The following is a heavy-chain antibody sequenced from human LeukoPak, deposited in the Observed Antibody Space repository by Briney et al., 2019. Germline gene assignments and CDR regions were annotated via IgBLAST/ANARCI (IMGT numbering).Heavy chain of an antibody. V-gene: IGHV1-18*01. Sequence: ASVKVSCKASGYTFTSYGISWVRQAPGQGLEWMGWISAYNGNTNYAQKLQGRVTMTTDTSTSTAYMELRSLRSDDTAVYYCARLEVERYYYGSGSYYPFDYWGQGTLVTVSS. J-gene: IGHJ4*02. CDR2: ISAYNGNT. CDR3: ARLEVERYYYGSGSYYPFDY. CDR1: GYTFTSYG. D-gene: IGHD3-10*01.